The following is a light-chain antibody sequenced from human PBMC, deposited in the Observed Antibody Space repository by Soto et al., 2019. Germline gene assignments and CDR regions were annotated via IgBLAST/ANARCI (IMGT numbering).Light chain of an antibody. Sequence: DIHMTQSPSSLSASVGDTVTISCRASQNIDMYLNWYQQKPGKAPRVLISGASSLQSGVPSRFSGSGSGTDFTRTINSLQPEEFARSYCQHTFNSPPWKFGQRTQVEVK. CDR3: QHTFNSPPWK. CDR2: GAS. V-gene: IGKV1-39*01. J-gene: IGKJ1*01. CDR1: QNIDMY.